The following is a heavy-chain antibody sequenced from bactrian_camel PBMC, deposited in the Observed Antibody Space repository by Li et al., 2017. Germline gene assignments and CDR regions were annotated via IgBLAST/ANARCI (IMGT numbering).Heavy chain of an antibody. CDR2: IYTDGSGS. V-gene: IGHV3-2*01. J-gene: IGHJ4*01. D-gene: IGHD3*01. CDR1: GFTSSRAY. Sequence: HVQLVESGGGLVQPGDSLRVSCAVSGFTSSRAYMSWVRQAPGKGLEWVSSIYTDGSGSYYAEFVKGRLTMSSDNAKNTVYLQMNSLKSEDTALYYCAMASGGWFGFWDYWGQGTQVTVS. CDR3: AMASGGWFGFWDY.